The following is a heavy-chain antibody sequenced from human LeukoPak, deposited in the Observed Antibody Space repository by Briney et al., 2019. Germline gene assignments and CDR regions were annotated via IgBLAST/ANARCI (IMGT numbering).Heavy chain of an antibody. CDR3: ARYLQGFDDY. CDR2: VYYSGTT. CDR1: GGSISSSSYY. V-gene: IGHV4-39*07. Sequence: SETLSLTCTVSGGSISSSSYYWGWIRQPPGKGLEWIGSVYYSGTTYYDPSLKSRVTISLDTSKNQLSLRLSSVTAADTAVYYCARYLQGFDDYWGQGTLVTVSS. D-gene: IGHD3-9*01. J-gene: IGHJ4*02.